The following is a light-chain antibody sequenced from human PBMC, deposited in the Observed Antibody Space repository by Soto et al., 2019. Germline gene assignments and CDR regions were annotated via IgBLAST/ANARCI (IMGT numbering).Light chain of an antibody. Sequence: EIVLTQSPATLSLSPGERATLSCRASQSVGSYLAWYQQKPGQAPRLVIYDASKRATGIPARFSGSGSGTDFTLAISSLQPEDFAVYYCQQLNINPQTFGQGTKLEIK. CDR1: QSVGSY. CDR2: DAS. J-gene: IGKJ2*01. V-gene: IGKV3-11*01. CDR3: QQLNINPQT.